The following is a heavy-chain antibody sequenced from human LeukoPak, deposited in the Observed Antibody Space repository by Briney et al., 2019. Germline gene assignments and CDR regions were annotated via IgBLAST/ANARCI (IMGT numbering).Heavy chain of an antibody. V-gene: IGHV3-23*01. Sequence: GGSLRLSCAASGFTFSSYAMRWVRQAPGKGLEWVSAISGSGGSTYYADSVKGRFTIYRDNSKNTLYLQMNSLRAEDTAVYYCAKDPPEVSGGYYWGQGTLVTVSS. CDR1: GFTFSSYA. CDR3: AKDPPEVSGGYY. CDR2: ISGSGGST. J-gene: IGHJ4*02. D-gene: IGHD2-15*01.